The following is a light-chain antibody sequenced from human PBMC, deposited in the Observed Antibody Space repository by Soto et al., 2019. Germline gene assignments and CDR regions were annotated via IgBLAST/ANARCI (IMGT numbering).Light chain of an antibody. Sequence: QSALTQPRAMSGSPGQSVTISCTGTSSDVGGYNDVSWYQQYPGKAPKLMIYDVSKRPSGIPDRFSGSKSGNTASLTVSGLQADDEAEYYCCSYAGSVIFGGGTKVTVL. V-gene: IGLV2-11*01. CDR2: DVS. CDR3: CSYAGSVI. CDR1: SSDVGGYND. J-gene: IGLJ2*01.